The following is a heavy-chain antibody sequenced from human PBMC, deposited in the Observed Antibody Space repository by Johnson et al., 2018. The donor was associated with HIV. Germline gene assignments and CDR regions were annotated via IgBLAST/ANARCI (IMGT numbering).Heavy chain of an antibody. CDR3: ARDSRISLIVVVSRGGFDI. D-gene: IGHD3-22*01. J-gene: IGHJ3*02. Sequence: VQLVESGGGLVQPGGSLRLSCAASGFTVSSNYMSWVRQAPGKGLEWVGSIKQDGSERYYVDSVKGRFTISRDNAKNSLYLQMNSLRAEDTAVYYCARDSRISLIVVVSRGGFDIWGQGTMVTVSS. CDR2: IKQDGSER. V-gene: IGHV3-7*01. CDR1: GFTVSSNY.